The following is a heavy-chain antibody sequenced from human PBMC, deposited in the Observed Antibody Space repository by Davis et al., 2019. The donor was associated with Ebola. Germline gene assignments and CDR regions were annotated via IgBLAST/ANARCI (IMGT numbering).Heavy chain of an antibody. D-gene: IGHD3-9*01. J-gene: IGHJ6*02. CDR3: ARVVNFDTTMDV. Sequence: SETLSLTCAVSGASIRSGGYSWTWIRQPPGRGLEWMGYISHSGSTYYNPSLKSRITISLDRSRNHLSLNLRSVTAADTAVYYCARVVNFDTTMDVWGQGTTVTVSS. V-gene: IGHV4-30-2*01. CDR2: ISHSGST. CDR1: GASIRSGGYS.